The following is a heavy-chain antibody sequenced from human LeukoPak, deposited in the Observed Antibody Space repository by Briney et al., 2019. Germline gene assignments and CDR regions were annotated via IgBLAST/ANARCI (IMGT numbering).Heavy chain of an antibody. Sequence: ASVKVSCKASGYTFTSYYMHWVRQAPGQGLEWMGIINPSGGSTSDAQKFQGRVTMTRDTSTSRVYMELSSLRSEDTAVYYCASPYCSSNSCPPSYYRYYYMDGWGKGTQVTLSS. D-gene: IGHD2-2*01. CDR3: ASPYCSSNSCPPSYYRYYYMDG. CDR1: GYTFTSYY. CDR2: INPSGGST. J-gene: IGHJ6*03. V-gene: IGHV1-46*01.